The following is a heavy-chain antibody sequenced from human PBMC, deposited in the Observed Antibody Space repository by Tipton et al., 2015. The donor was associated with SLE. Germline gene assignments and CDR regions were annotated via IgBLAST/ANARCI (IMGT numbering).Heavy chain of an antibody. CDR1: GGSISSSSYY. CDR2: IYYSGST. V-gene: IGHV4-39*01. Sequence: TLSLTCTVSGGSISSSSYYWGWIRQLPGKGLEWIGSIYYSGSTYYYTSLKSRVTLSVDASKNQFSLKLSAVTAADTAVYYCATTYSSSPDPWGQGTLVTVS. CDR3: ATTYSSSPDP. D-gene: IGHD6-13*01. J-gene: IGHJ5*02.